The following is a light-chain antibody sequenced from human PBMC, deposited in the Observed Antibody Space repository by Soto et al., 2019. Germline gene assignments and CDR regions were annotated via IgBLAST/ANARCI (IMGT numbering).Light chain of an antibody. CDR1: QGISSY. CDR3: QQRSDWLPIT. Sequence: DIQLTQSPSFLSASVGDRVTITCRASQGISSYLAWYQQKPGKAPKLLIYAASTLQSGVPSRFSGSGSGTDFTLTISSLEPEDFAVYYCQQRSDWLPITFGQGTRLEI. V-gene: IGKV1-9*01. J-gene: IGKJ5*01. CDR2: AAS.